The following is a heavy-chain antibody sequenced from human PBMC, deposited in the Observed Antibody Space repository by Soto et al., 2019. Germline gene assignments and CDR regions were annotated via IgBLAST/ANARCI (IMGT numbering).Heavy chain of an antibody. CDR3: ARELDPYYGGNSLSLDY. D-gene: IGHD4-17*01. CDR2: IIPKFGTT. CDR1: GGTFSTYG. Sequence: QVQLVQSGAEVKKPGSSVKVSCKASGGTFSTYGMNWVRLAPGQGLEWMGGIIPKFGTTNYAQKFQGRVTITADESTNTAYMELNYLRSEDTAVYFCARELDPYYGGNSLSLDYWGQGTLVTVYS. V-gene: IGHV1-69*13. J-gene: IGHJ4*02.